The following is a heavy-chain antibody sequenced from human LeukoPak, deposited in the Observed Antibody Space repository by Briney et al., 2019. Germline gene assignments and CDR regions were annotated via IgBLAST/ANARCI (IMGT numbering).Heavy chain of an antibody. CDR3: ARDAYYYGSGSYPFDP. V-gene: IGHV4-30-4*07. CDR2: IYYSGST. Sequence: SETLSLTCAVSGGSISSGGYSWSWIRQPPGKGLEWIGYIYYSGSTYYNPSLKSRVTISVDTSKNQFSLKLSSVTAADTAVYYCARDAYYYGSGSYPFDPWGQGTLVTVSS. CDR1: GGSISSGGYS. D-gene: IGHD3-10*01. J-gene: IGHJ5*02.